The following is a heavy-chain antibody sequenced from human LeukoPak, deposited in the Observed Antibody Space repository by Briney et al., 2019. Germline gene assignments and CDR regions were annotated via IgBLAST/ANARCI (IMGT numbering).Heavy chain of an antibody. V-gene: IGHV3-73*01. Sequence: TGGSLKLTCATSGFTFSGSTIDWGRQAPGKGLEWIGHIRSKANSYVTIYGASVKGRFTISRDDSKNTAYLHMNSLKTEDTAVYYCFGDGHSNTGMNYWGQGTLVTVSS. CDR3: FGDGHSNTGMNY. CDR2: IRSKANSYVT. D-gene: IGHD3-10*01. CDR1: GFTFSGST. J-gene: IGHJ4*02.